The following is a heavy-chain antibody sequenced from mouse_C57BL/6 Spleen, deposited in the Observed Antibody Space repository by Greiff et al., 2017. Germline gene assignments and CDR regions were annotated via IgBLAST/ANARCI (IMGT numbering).Heavy chain of an antibody. V-gene: IGHV1-26*01. J-gene: IGHJ3*01. D-gene: IGHD1-1*01. CDR1: GYTFTDYY. Sequence: EVQLQQSGPELVKPGASVKISCKASGYTFTDYYMNWVKQSHGKSLEWIGDINPNNGGTSYNQKFKGKATLTVDKSSSTAYMELRSLTSEDSAVYYCAIYGPFAYWGQGTLVTVSA. CDR3: AIYGPFAY. CDR2: INPNNGGT.